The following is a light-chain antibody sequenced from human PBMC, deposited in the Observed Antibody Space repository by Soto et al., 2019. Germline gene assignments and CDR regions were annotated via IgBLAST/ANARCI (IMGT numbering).Light chain of an antibody. CDR3: QQSYSTPLT. Sequence: DIPMTQSPSSLSASVGDRVTITCRASPSISSYLNWYQQKPGKAPKLLLYAASSLQSGVPSRFSGSGSGTDFTLTISSLQPEDFATYYCQQSYSTPLTFGGGTKVEIK. V-gene: IGKV1-39*01. CDR1: PSISSY. J-gene: IGKJ4*01. CDR2: AAS.